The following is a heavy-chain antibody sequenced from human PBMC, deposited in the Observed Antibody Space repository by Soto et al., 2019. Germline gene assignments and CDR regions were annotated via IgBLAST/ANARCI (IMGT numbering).Heavy chain of an antibody. CDR1: GCSISRGVHS. V-gene: IGHV4-30-4*02. Sequence: PSETLSLTCLFSGCSISRGVHSWTWFRQPPGKGMGWIANIYPSGNTYYNPSLKSRVTISVDTSKNQFSLKVSSVNAADTAVYFCARELSGYSYGPGDMYWGQGTLVTVS. D-gene: IGHD5-18*01. CDR2: IYPSGNT. CDR3: ARELSGYSYGPGDMY. J-gene: IGHJ4*02.